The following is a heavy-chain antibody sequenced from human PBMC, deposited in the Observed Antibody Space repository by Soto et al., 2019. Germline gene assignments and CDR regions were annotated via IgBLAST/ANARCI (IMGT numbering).Heavy chain of an antibody. CDR1: VGSISSYY. CDR3: ARHLTGKWGSLYAFDI. Sequence: SETLSLTCTVSVGSISSYYWTWFLQPPGKGLEWIGYIYYSGSTNYNPSLKSRVTISVDTSKNQFSLKLSSVTAADTAVYYCARHLTGKWGSLYAFDIWGEGTMVTV. V-gene: IGHV4-59*08. D-gene: IGHD2-15*01. CDR2: IYYSGST. J-gene: IGHJ3*02.